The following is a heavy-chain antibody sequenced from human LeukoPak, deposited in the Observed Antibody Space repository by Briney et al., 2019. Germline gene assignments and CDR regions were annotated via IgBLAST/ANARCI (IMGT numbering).Heavy chain of an antibody. V-gene: IGHV3-48*04. CDR3: AREYPDNGDGWGY. J-gene: IGHJ4*02. CDR2: ISGSGGIM. Sequence: GGSLRLSCAASGFIFSSYSMNWVRQAPGKGLEWISYISGSGGIMFYADSVKGRFTISRDNAKNSVYLQMSSLKAEDTAVYYCAREYPDNGDGWGYWGQGTLVTVSS. D-gene: IGHD1-1*01. CDR1: GFIFSSYS.